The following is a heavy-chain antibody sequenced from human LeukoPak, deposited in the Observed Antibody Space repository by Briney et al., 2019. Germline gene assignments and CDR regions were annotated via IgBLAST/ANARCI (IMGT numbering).Heavy chain of an antibody. J-gene: IGHJ4*02. D-gene: IGHD4-17*01. CDR3: AREGIYGDYRNDY. CDR1: GFTFTSSA. Sequence: GASVKVSCKASGFTFTSSAVQWVRQARGQRLEWIGWIVVGSGNTNYAQKFQERVTITRDMSTSTAYMELSRLRSDDTAVYYCAREGIYGDYRNDYWGQGTLVTVSS. V-gene: IGHV1-58*01. CDR2: IVVGSGNT.